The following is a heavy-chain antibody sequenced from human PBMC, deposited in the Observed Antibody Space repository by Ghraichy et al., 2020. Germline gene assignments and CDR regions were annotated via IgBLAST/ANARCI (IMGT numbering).Heavy chain of an antibody. CDR3: ARVRLGYCSSTSCLDAFDI. J-gene: IGHJ3*02. CDR1: GGSFSGYY. D-gene: IGHD2-2*01. Sequence: SQTLSLTCAVYGGSFSGYYWSWIRQPPGKGLEWIGEINHSGSTNYNPSLKSRVTISVDTSKNQFSLKLSSVTAADTAVYYCARVRLGYCSSTSCLDAFDIWGQGTMVTVSS. CDR2: INHSGST. V-gene: IGHV4-34*01.